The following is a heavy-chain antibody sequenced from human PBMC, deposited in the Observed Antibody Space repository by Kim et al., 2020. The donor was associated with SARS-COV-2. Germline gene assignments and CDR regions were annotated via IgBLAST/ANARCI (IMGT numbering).Heavy chain of an antibody. CDR2: WYN. Sequence: WYNDYALSVKSRLTINRDTSKNQFSLHLDSVTPEDTAVYYCARFGSGRADWGQGTLVTVSS. CDR3: ARFGSGRAD. J-gene: IGHJ4*02. V-gene: IGHV6-1*01. D-gene: IGHD2-15*01.